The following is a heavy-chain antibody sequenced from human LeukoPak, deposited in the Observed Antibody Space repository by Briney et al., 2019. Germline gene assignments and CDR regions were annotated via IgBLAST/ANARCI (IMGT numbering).Heavy chain of an antibody. J-gene: IGHJ6*02. CDR2: INHSGGT. D-gene: IGHD6-19*01. V-gene: IGHV4-34*01. Sequence: SETLSLTCAVYGGSFSGYYWSWIRQPPGKGLEWIGEINHSGGTNYNPSLKSRVTISVDTSKNQFSLKLSSVTAADTAVYYCARGLSSGWYYYYGMDVWGQGTTVTVSS. CDR1: GGSFSGYY. CDR3: ARGLSSGWYYYYGMDV.